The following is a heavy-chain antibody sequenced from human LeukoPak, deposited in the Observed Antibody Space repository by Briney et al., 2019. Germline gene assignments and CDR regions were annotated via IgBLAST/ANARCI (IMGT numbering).Heavy chain of an antibody. D-gene: IGHD6-19*01. V-gene: IGHV7-4-1*02. J-gene: IGHJ4*02. CDR3: ARVPEGSGWYYFDY. CDR2: INTNTGNP. CDR1: GYTFTSYA. Sequence: GASVKVSCKASGYTFTSYAMNWVRQAPGQGLEWMGWINTNTGNPTYAQGFTGRFVFSLDTSVSTAYLQISSLKAEDTAVYYCARVPEGSGWYYFDYWGQGTLVTVSS.